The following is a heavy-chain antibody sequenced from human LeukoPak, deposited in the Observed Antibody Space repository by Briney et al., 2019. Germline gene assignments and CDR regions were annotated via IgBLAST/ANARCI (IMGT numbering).Heavy chain of an antibody. V-gene: IGHV4-34*01. Sequence: PSQTLSLTCAVYGGSFSGYYWSWIRQPPGKGLEWIGEINHSGSTNYNPSLKSRVTISVDTTKNQFSLKLSSVTDADTAVYYCARWIQLWLRYFDYWGKGTLVTVSS. CDR2: INHSGST. CDR3: ARWIQLWLRYFDY. CDR1: GGSFSGYY. D-gene: IGHD5-18*01. J-gene: IGHJ4*02.